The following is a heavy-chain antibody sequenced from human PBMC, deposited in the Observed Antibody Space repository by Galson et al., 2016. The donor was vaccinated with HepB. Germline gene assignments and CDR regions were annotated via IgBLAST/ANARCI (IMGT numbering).Heavy chain of an antibody. CDR2: IYYSGST. V-gene: IGHV4-61*01. CDR3: ARDLDYGDYDRYYFDY. J-gene: IGHJ4*02. CDR1: GDSVSSGTYY. D-gene: IGHD4-17*01. Sequence: ETLSLTCIVSGDSVSSGTYYWSWIRQPPGKGLEWIGYIYYSGSTNYNPSLKSRVTISVDTSKNQFSLKLSSVTAADTAVYYCARDLDYGDYDRYYFDYWGQGTLVIGSA.